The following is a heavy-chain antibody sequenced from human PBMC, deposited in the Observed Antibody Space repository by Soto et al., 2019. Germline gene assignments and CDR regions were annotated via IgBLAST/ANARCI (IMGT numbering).Heavy chain of an antibody. CDR1: GDSFSSWLYY. Sequence: PSETLSLTCTVSGDSFSSWLYYWCWIRQHPGEDLEWIGHIYFSGSSHYNPSLECRVTMSLDTSKSQFSLLLASVTAADTAVYYCARGLRSYDILNDYSTGGMDVWGQGTTVTVSS. CDR2: IYFSGSS. CDR3: ARGLRSYDILNDYSTGGMDV. D-gene: IGHD3-9*01. J-gene: IGHJ6*02. V-gene: IGHV4-31*03.